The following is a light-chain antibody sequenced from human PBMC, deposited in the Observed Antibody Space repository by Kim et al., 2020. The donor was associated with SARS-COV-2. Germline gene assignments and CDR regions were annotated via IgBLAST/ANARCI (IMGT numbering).Light chain of an antibody. Sequence: DIQMTQSPSTLSASVGDRATITCRASQSLTSWLAWYQQKPGKAPNLLNYKASSLESGVPSRFSGSGSGTEFTLTISSLQPDDFATYYCQQYNNDPWTFGQGTKVDIK. CDR2: KAS. CDR3: QQYNNDPWT. V-gene: IGKV1-5*03. CDR1: QSLTSW. J-gene: IGKJ1*01.